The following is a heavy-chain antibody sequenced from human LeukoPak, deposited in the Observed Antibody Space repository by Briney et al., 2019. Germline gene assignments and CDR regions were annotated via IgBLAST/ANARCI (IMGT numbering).Heavy chain of an antibody. Sequence: GASVKVSCTASGYTFTSYAMHWVRQAPGQRLEWMGWINAGNGNTKYSQKFQGRVTITRDTSASTAYMELSSLRSEDTAVYYCARVASSGWFRNYYYYYGMDVWGQGTTVTVSS. V-gene: IGHV1-3*01. CDR1: GYTFTSYA. D-gene: IGHD6-19*01. CDR3: ARVASSGWFRNYYYYYGMDV. CDR2: INAGNGNT. J-gene: IGHJ6*02.